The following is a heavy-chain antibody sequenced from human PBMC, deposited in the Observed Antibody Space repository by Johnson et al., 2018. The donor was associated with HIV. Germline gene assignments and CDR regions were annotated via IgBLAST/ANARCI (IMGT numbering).Heavy chain of an antibody. J-gene: IGHJ3*02. CDR3: ALEAVRSTVAFDI. Sequence: QVQLVESGGGLVKPGGSLRLSCAASGFTFSDYYMSWIRQAPGKGLEWVSYISSSGKSTNYADSVKGRFTISRDNAKNSLSLQMNSLRAEDTAVYYCALEAVRSTVAFDIWGQGTMVTVSS. V-gene: IGHV3-11*01. CDR1: GFTFSDYY. D-gene: IGHD1-14*01. CDR2: ISSSGKST.